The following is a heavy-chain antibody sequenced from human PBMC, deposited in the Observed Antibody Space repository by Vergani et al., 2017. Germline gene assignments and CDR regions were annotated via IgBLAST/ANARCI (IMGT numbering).Heavy chain of an antibody. CDR2: IGYDGRIK. CDR1: GFSFNTYG. J-gene: IGHJ2*01. V-gene: IGHV3-30*02. Sequence: VQLVESGGGLVKRGGSLRLYCATSGFSFNTYGAHWVRQAPGKGLEWVAFIGYDGRIKYNVDSVKGRFTISRDTSKKTLSLQMRSLRADDTAVYYCVRLPRGPWNFDLWGRGTLITVSS. CDR3: VRLPRGPWNFDL.